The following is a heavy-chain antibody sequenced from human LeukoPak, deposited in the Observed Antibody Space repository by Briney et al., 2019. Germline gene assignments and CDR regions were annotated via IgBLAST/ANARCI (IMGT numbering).Heavy chain of an antibody. J-gene: IGHJ4*02. V-gene: IGHV3-11*01. D-gene: IGHD3-10*01. CDR3: ARDLRYGSGYFDY. CDR2: ISSSGSTI. Sequence: GGSLRLSCAASGFTFSDYYMSWIRQAPGKGLEWVSYISSSGSTIYYADSVKGRFTISRDNAKNSLYLQMNSLRAKDTAVYYCARDLRYGSGYFDYWGQGTLVTVSS. CDR1: GFTFSDYY.